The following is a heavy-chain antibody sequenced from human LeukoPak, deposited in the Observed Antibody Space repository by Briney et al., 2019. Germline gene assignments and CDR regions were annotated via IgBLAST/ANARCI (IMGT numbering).Heavy chain of an antibody. Sequence: AGSLRLSCAASGFTFSSYAMSWVRQAPGKGLEWVSAISGSGGSTYYADSVKGRFTISRDNSKNTLYLQMNSLRAEDTAVYYCAKGEFSGGSCYFFDYRGQGTLVTVSS. CDR2: ISGSGGST. CDR1: GFTFSSYA. D-gene: IGHD2-15*01. V-gene: IGHV3-23*01. J-gene: IGHJ4*02. CDR3: AKGEFSGGSCYFFDY.